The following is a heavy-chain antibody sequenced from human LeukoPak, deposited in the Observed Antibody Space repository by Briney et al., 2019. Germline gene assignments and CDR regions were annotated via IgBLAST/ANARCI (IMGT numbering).Heavy chain of an antibody. Sequence: PGGSLRLSCAASGFTFSSYAMSWVRQAPGKGLEWVSYISSSSSTIYYADSVKGRFTISRDNAKNSLYLQMNSLRAEDAAVYYCARDAHPIGYCSGGSCYTNWFDPWGQGTLVTVSS. CDR1: GFTFSSYA. CDR2: ISSSSSTI. D-gene: IGHD2-15*01. CDR3: ARDAHPIGYCSGGSCYTNWFDP. J-gene: IGHJ5*02. V-gene: IGHV3-48*01.